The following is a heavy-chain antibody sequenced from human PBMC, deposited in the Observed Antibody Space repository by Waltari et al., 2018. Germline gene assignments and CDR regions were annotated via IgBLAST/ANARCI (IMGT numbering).Heavy chain of an antibody. CDR1: GFSNSGYW. Sequence: EVQLVESGGGLVQPGGSLRLSCAASGFSNSGYWMHWVRQAPGKGLVWVSRIHSDGRSTSYADSVRGRFTISRDNAKNTVYLQMNSLRADDTAVYFCARDGLGSSHDYWGQGTLVTVSS. J-gene: IGHJ4*02. CDR2: IHSDGRST. V-gene: IGHV3-74*01. D-gene: IGHD6-6*01. CDR3: ARDGLGSSHDY.